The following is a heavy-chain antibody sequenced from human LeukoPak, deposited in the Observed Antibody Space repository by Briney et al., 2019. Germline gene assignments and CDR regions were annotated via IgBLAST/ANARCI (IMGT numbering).Heavy chain of an antibody. CDR1: GGTFSSYA. CDR2: IIPIFGTA. V-gene: IGHV1-69*05. J-gene: IGHJ4*02. CDR3: AREYYYDSSGYLPILDY. Sequence: SVKVSCKASGGTFSSYAISWVREAPGQGLKWMGGIIPIFGTANYAQKFQGRVTITTDESTSTAYMELSSLRSEDTAVYYCAREYYYDSSGYLPILDYWGQGTLVTVSS. D-gene: IGHD3-22*01.